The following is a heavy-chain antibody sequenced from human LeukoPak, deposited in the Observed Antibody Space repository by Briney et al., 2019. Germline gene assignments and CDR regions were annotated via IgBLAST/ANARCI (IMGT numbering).Heavy chain of an antibody. CDR1: GFTFSSYS. J-gene: IGHJ4*02. D-gene: IGHD6-13*01. CDR2: ISSSSSTI. Sequence: SGGSLRLSCAASGFTFSSYSMNWVRQAPGKGLEWVSYISSSSSTIYYADSVKGRFTISRDNSKNTLYLQMNSLRAEDTAVYCCARLGMIQAYSTEDYWGQGTLVTVSS. V-gene: IGHV3-48*01. CDR3: ARLGMIQAYSTEDY.